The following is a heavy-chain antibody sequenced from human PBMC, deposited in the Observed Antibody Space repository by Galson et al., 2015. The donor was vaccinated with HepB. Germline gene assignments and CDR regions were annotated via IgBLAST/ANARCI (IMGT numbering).Heavy chain of an antibody. D-gene: IGHD1-26*01. V-gene: IGHV1-18*04. CDR3: AREGYSGSYAYWYFDL. CDR1: GYTFTGYY. J-gene: IGHJ2*01. Sequence: SVKVSCKASGYTFTGYYMHWVRQAPGQGLEWMGWINPNNGNTNYAQKLQGRVTMTTDTSTSTAYMELRSLRSDDTAVYYCAREGYSGSYAYWYFDLWGRGTLVTVSS. CDR2: INPNNGNT.